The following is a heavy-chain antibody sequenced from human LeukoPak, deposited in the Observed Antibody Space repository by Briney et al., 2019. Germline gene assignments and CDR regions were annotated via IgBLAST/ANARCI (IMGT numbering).Heavy chain of an antibody. J-gene: IGHJ4*02. CDR2: IYYSGST. V-gene: IGHV4-59*11. CDR3: AGGSGCYKY. D-gene: IGHD6-19*01. Sequence: SETLSLTCTVSGGSISSHYWSWIRQPPGKGLEWIGYIYYSGSTTYNPSLKSRVTISVDTSKNQFSLKLSSVTAADTALYYWAGGSGCYKYWGRETLVTVSS. CDR1: GGSISSHY.